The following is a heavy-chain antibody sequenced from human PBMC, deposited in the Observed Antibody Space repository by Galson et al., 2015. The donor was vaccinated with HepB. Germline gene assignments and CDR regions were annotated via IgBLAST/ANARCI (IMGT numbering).Heavy chain of an antibody. V-gene: IGHV4-39*07. D-gene: IGHD2-2*01. Sequence: ETLSLTCTVSGGSISSSSYYWGWIRQPPGKGLEWIGSIYYSGSTYYNPSLKSRVTISVDTSKNQFSLKLSSVTAADTAVYYCARLILLVPAHQNVYCFDYWGQGTLVTVSS. CDR2: IYYSGST. CDR1: GGSISSSSYY. J-gene: IGHJ4*02. CDR3: ARLILLVPAHQNVYCFDY.